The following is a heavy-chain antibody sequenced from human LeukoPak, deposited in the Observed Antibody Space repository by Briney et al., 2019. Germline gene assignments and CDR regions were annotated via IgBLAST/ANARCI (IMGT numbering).Heavy chain of an antibody. D-gene: IGHD6-6*01. CDR3: ARGPNSNWSGLDF. Sequence: PGGSLRLSCTESGFSFSGHWMHWARQLLGKGLVWVSRISPTGSTTSYADSVKGRFTASRDNAKNTLYLQVYNLRAEDTAVYYCARGPNSNWSGLDFWGQGALLTVSS. CDR1: GFSFSGHW. V-gene: IGHV3-74*01. J-gene: IGHJ4*02. CDR2: ISPTGSTT.